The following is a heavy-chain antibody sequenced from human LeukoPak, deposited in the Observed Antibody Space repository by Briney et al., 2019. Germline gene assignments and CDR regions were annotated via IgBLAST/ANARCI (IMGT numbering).Heavy chain of an antibody. Sequence: GGSLRLSCAASGFIVSSNHMSWVRQAPGKGLEWVSVIYSGGNTHYADSVKGRFTISRDNSKNTLYLQMNILRAEDTAVYYCARGIAAAGIVGVFDYWGQGTLVTVSS. CDR2: IYSGGNT. D-gene: IGHD6-13*01. V-gene: IGHV3-66*01. J-gene: IGHJ4*02. CDR1: GFIVSSNH. CDR3: ARGIAAAGIVGVFDY.